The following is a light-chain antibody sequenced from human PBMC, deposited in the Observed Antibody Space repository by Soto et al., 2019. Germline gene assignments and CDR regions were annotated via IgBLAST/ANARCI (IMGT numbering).Light chain of an antibody. J-gene: IGLJ3*02. CDR2: EVS. V-gene: IGLV2-14*01. CDR3: SSYTSISTGV. CDR1: SSDVGGYNY. Sequence: QSVLTQPASVSGSPGQSIIISCTGTSSDVGGYNYVSWYQQHPGKAPKLMIYEVSNRPSGVSDRFSGSKSGNTASLTISGLQAEDEADYYCSSYTSISTGVFGGGTKVTVL.